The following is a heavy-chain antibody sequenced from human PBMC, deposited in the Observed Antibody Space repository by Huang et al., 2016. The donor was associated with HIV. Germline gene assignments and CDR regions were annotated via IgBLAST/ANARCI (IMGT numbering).Heavy chain of an antibody. D-gene: IGHD4-17*01. CDR1: GYTFTNYD. CDR2: MNPNTGNT. J-gene: IGHJ4*02. CDR3: ARSAYGDLDY. Sequence: QVHLVQSGAEVTKPGASVKVSCKASGYTFTNYDINWVRQAPGRGRGWMGWMNPNTGNTGFAQSFQGRVTMTRKTSITTAYMELTSLTSEDTAVYYCARSAYGDLDYWGLGTLVIVSS. V-gene: IGHV1-8*02.